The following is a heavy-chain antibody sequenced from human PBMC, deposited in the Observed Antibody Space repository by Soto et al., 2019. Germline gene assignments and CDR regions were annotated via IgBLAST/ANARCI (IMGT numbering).Heavy chain of an antibody. CDR3: AVEPPDDAFDI. CDR2: INHSGST. CDR1: GGSFSGYY. V-gene: IGHV4-34*01. J-gene: IGHJ3*02. D-gene: IGHD1-1*01. Sequence: SETLSLTCAVYGGSFSGYYWSWIRQPPGKGLEWIGEINHSGSTNYNPSLKSRVTISVDTSKNQFSLKLSSVTAADTAVYYCAVEPPDDAFDIWGQGTMVTVSS.